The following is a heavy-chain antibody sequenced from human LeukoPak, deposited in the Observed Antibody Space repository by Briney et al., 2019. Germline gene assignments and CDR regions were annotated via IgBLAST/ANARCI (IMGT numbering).Heavy chain of an antibody. J-gene: IGHJ4*02. CDR1: GGSISTYY. D-gene: IGHD6-19*01. CDR2: IYYSGST. V-gene: IGHV4-59*01. Sequence: SETLSLTCTVSGGSISTYYWSWIRQPPGQGLEWIGYIYYSGSTKYNPSLKSRVTMSVDTSKNQFSLKLSSVTAADTAVYYCASSTSGWHDDWGQGTLVTVSS. CDR3: ASSTSGWHDD.